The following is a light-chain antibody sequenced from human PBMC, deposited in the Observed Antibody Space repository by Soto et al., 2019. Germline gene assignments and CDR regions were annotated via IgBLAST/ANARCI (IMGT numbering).Light chain of an antibody. J-gene: IGKJ5*01. Sequence: QMTPSPSSLSATIGDRVTITCRASQGITNYLAWYQRKPGKVPKLLIYAASTLQSGVPSRFSGSGSGTDFTLTISSLQPEDVATYYCQNYKSALRITFGQGTRLEI. CDR2: AAS. CDR3: QNYKSALRIT. V-gene: IGKV1-27*01. CDR1: QGITNY.